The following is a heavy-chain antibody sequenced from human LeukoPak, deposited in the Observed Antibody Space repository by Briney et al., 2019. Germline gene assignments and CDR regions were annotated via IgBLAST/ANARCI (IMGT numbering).Heavy chain of an antibody. Sequence: PGGSLRLSCAASGFTFSIYSMSWVRQAPGKGLEWVSYISSSSSTISYADSVKGRFTISRDNAENSLYLQMNSLRAEDTAVYYCARDNQGQQLNGMDVWGQGTTVIVSS. CDR2: ISSSSSTI. V-gene: IGHV3-48*01. CDR1: GFTFSIYS. J-gene: IGHJ6*02. D-gene: IGHD6-13*01. CDR3: ARDNQGQQLNGMDV.